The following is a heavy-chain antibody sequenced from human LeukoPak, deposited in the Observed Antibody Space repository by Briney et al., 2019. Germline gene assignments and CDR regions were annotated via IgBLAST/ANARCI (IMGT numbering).Heavy chain of an antibody. V-gene: IGHV4-39*01. J-gene: IGHJ4*02. CDR3: ARLRGAMTTVTSDFDY. CDR2: GFYSGSA. CDR1: GGSISGGSYY. Sequence: KPSETLSLTCIVSGGSISGGSYYWAWNRQPPGKGLEWIGSGFYSGSAYYNPSLKSRVTISVDTSKNQFSLNLSSVTAADTAVYYCARLRGAMTTVTSDFDYWGQGTLVTVSS. D-gene: IGHD4-17*01.